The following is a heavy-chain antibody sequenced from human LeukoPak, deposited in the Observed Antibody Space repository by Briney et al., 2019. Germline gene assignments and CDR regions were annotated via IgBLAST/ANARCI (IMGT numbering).Heavy chain of an antibody. CDR3: ARGDVRVARFRTTVPRNWFDP. Sequence: SETLSLTCAVYGGSFSGYYWSWIRQPPGKGLEWIGEINHSGSTNYNPTLKSRVTISVATSKNQLSRKLSSVTAADTAVYYCARGDVRVARFRTTVPRNWFDPWGQGTLVTVSS. V-gene: IGHV4-34*01. CDR1: GGSFSGYY. D-gene: IGHD4-11*01. CDR2: INHSGST. J-gene: IGHJ5*02.